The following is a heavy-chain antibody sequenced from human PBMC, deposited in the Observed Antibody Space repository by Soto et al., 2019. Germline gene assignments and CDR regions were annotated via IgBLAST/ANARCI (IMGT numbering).Heavy chain of an antibody. CDR3: ARGRATETTFFYYYYGMDV. CDR1: GGSFSGYY. V-gene: IGHV4-34*01. CDR2: IDHSGST. J-gene: IGHJ6*02. D-gene: IGHD4-17*01. Sequence: SETLSLTCAVYGGSFSGYYWSWIRQPPGKGLEWIGQIDHSGSTNYNPSLKSRLTISVDTSKNQFSLKLSSVTAADTAVYYCARGRATETTFFYYYYGMDVWGQGTTVT.